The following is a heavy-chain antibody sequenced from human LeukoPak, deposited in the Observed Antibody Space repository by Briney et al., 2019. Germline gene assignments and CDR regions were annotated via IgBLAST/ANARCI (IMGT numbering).Heavy chain of an antibody. D-gene: IGHD2-15*01. V-gene: IGHV1-69*05. CDR1: GGTFSSYA. Sequence: ASVKVSCKASGGTFSSYAISWVRQAPGQGLEWMGGIIPIFGTENYAQKFQGRVTITTDESTSTAYMELSSLRSEDTAVYYCARGVVVVAASVYFDYWGQGTLVTVSS. CDR3: ARGVVVVAASVYFDY. J-gene: IGHJ4*02. CDR2: IIPIFGTE.